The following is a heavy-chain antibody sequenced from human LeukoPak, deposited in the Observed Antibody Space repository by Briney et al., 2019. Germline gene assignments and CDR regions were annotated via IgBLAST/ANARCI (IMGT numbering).Heavy chain of an antibody. CDR2: IGTAGDT. V-gene: IGHV3-13*01. Sequence: GGSLRLSCAASGFTSSDYDMHWVRQATGKGLGWVSAIGTAGDTYYTGSVKGRFTISRENAKNSLYLQMNSLRAGDTAVYYCARVAKERVGGVYYFDYWGQGTLVTVSS. CDR1: GFTSSDYD. D-gene: IGHD1-1*01. J-gene: IGHJ4*02. CDR3: ARVAKERVGGVYYFDY.